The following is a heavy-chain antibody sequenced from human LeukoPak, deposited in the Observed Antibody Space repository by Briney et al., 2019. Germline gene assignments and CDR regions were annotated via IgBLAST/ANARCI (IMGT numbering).Heavy chain of an antibody. J-gene: IGHJ3*01. V-gene: IGHV3-21*01. CDR1: QFNFNKFG. CDR2: ISGDSDYI. D-gene: IGHD2-2*02. Sequence: GGSLRLSCATSQFNFNKFGMTWVRQAPGKGLEWVSSISGDSDYIYYADSVRGRFTISRDNINNSLYLQMSSPRAEDTAVYYCARVYCTTATCYNDAFDVWGQGTMVTVSS. CDR3: ARVYCTTATCYNDAFDV.